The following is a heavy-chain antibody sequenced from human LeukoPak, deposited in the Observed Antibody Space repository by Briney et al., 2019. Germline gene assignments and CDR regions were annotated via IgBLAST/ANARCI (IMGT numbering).Heavy chain of an antibody. CDR1: GGSISSSSYY. V-gene: IGHV4-39*01. D-gene: IGHD3-10*01. Sequence: SETLSLTCTVSGGSISSSSYYWGWIRQPPGKGLEWIGSIYYSGSTYYNPSLKNRVTISVDTSKNQFSLKLSSVTAADTAVYYCARLNLWFPYSYFDYWGQGTLVTVSS. J-gene: IGHJ4*02. CDR3: ARLNLWFPYSYFDY. CDR2: IYYSGST.